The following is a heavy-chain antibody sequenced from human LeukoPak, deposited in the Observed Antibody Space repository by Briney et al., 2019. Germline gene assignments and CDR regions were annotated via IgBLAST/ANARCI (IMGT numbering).Heavy chain of an antibody. CDR2: MNPNSGNT. CDR1: GYSFTSYD. J-gene: IGHJ6*02. CDR3: ARPPDCSGGSCYSYYYYGMDV. Sequence: GASVKVSCKASGYSFTSYDINWVRQATGQGLEWMGWMNPNSGNTGYAQEFQGRVTITRNTSISTAYMELSSLRSEDTAVYYCARPPDCSGGSCYSYYYYGMDVWGQGTTVTVSS. D-gene: IGHD2-15*01. V-gene: IGHV1-8*03.